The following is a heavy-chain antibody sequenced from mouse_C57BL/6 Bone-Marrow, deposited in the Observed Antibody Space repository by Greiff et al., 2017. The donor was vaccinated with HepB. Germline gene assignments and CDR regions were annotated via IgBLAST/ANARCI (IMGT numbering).Heavy chain of an antibody. CDR1: GYTFTSYG. D-gene: IGHD6-1*01. Sequence: VQLQHSGAELVRPGASVKLSCKASGYTFTSYGISWVKQSPGQGLEWIGEIYPRSGNTYYTEKFKGKATLTADKSSSTAYMELRSLTSEDSAVYFCARSLAFCYYAMDYWGQGTSVTVSS. CDR2: IYPRSGNT. V-gene: IGHV1-81*01. J-gene: IGHJ4*01. CDR3: ARSLAFCYYAMDY.